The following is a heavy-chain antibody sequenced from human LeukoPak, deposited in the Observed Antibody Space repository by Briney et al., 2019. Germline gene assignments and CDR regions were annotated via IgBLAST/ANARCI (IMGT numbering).Heavy chain of an antibody. CDR2: IYYSGST. CDR1: GGSISSYY. J-gene: IGHJ3*02. Sequence: PSETLSLTCTVSGGSISSYYWSWIRQPPGKGLEWIGYIYYSGSTYYNPSLKSRVTISVDTSKNQFSLKLSSVTAADTAVYYCARGDDSSGYYSGAFDIWGQGTMVTVSS. CDR3: ARGDDSSGYYSGAFDI. D-gene: IGHD3-22*01. V-gene: IGHV4-59*08.